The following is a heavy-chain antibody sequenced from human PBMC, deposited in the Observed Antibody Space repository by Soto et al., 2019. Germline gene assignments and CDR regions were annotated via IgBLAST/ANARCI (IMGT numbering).Heavy chain of an antibody. CDR1: GGSISSYY. J-gene: IGHJ6*02. CDR3: ARKRSYYDSSGYPDTTYYYYGMDV. V-gene: IGHV4-59*08. CDR2: IYYSGST. Sequence: TSETLSLTCTVSGGSISSYYWSWIRQPPGKGLEWIGYIYYSGSTNYNPSLKSRVTISVDTSKNQFSLKLSSVTAADTVVYYCARKRSYYDSSGYPDTTYYYYGMDVWGQGTTVTVSS. D-gene: IGHD3-22*01.